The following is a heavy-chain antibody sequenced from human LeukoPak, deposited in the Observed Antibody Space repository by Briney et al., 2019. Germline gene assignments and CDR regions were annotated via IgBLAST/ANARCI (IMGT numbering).Heavy chain of an antibody. CDR2: VHHSGNT. Sequence: SQTLSLTCTVSGDSISGDYYWSWVRQSPEKGLEWIGYVHHSGNTYYNPSLKSRLTISVDTSKNQFSLRLASVTAADTAVYYCARDPGIAAAGDSTHYYYYGMDVWGQGTTVTVSS. CDR3: ARDPGIAAAGDSTHYYYYGMDV. J-gene: IGHJ6*02. D-gene: IGHD6-13*01. V-gene: IGHV4-30-4*01. CDR1: GDSISGDYY.